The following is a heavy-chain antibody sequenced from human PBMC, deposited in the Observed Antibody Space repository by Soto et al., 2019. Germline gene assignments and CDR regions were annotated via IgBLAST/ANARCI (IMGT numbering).Heavy chain of an antibody. CDR2: FHYTGST. Sequence: SETLSLTCAVYGGSFNTYYWGWIRQPPGKGLEWIAYFHYTGSTYYNPSLKSRVTTSLDTPRNQFSLKLTSVIAADTALYFCARGNGDIHFDYWGPGILVTVSS. CDR1: GGSFNTYY. CDR3: ARGNGDIHFDY. V-gene: IGHV4-59*13. D-gene: IGHD2-15*01. J-gene: IGHJ4*02.